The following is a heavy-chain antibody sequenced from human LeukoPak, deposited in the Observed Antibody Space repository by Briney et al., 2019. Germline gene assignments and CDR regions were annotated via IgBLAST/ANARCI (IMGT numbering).Heavy chain of an antibody. CDR3: ARGLAMDV. V-gene: IGHV6-1*01. J-gene: IGHJ6*03. CDR2: TYYRSKWYN. CDR1: GDSVSSNSAA. Sequence: SHTLSLTCPISGDSVSSNSAAWNWTRQSPSRGLEWMGMTYYRSKWYNDYAVSVKSRITINPDTSKNQFSLQLNSVTPEDTAVYYCARGLAMDVWGKGTTVTVSS.